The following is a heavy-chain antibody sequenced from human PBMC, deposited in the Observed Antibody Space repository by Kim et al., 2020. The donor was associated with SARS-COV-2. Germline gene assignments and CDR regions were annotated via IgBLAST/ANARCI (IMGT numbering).Heavy chain of an antibody. CDR2: IKSKTDGGTT. V-gene: IGHV3-15*01. D-gene: IGHD3-22*01. CDR3: TTRDLPRDYYDSSGYMTGWYFDL. CDR1: GFTFSNAW. J-gene: IGHJ2*01. Sequence: GGSLRLSCAASGFTFSNAWMSWVRQAPGKGLEWVGRIKSKTDGGTTDYAAPVKGRFTISRDDSKNTLYLQMNSLKTEDTAVYYCTTRDLPRDYYDSSGYMTGWYFDLWGRGTLVTVSS.